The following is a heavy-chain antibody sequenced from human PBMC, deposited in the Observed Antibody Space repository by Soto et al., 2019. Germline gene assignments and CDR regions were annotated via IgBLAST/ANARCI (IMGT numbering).Heavy chain of an antibody. D-gene: IGHD6-13*01. CDR2: IRSKANSYAT. V-gene: IGHV3-73*01. J-gene: IGHJ5*02. Sequence: GGSLRLSCAASGFTFSGSAMHWVRQASEKGLEWVGRIRSKANSYATAYAASVKGRFTISRDDSKNTAYLQMNSLKTEDTAVYYCTRQGSSWYLWFDPWGQGTLVTVSS. CDR1: GFTFSGSA. CDR3: TRQGSSWYLWFDP.